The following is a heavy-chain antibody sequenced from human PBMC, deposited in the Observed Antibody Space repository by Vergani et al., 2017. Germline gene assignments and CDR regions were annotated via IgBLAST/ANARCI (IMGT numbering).Heavy chain of an antibody. D-gene: IGHD1-26*01. CDR2: INHSGST. Sequence: QVQLQQWGAGLLKPSETLSLTCAVYGGSFSGYYWSWIRQPPGKGLEWVGEINHSGSTNYNPSLKSRVTISVDTSKNQFSLKLSSVAAADTAVYYCAGVAATIVGATLFDYWGQGTLVTVSS. CDR3: AGVAATIVGATLFDY. CDR1: GGSFSGYY. J-gene: IGHJ4*02. V-gene: IGHV4-34*01.